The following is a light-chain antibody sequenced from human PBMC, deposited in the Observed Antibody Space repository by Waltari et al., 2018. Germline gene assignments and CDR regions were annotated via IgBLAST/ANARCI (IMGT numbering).Light chain of an antibody. CDR1: SLNIFY. J-gene: IGLJ2*01. V-gene: IGLV3-19*01. Sequence: SSALTQDPAMSVALGQTVMLTCRGQSLNIFYANWYQQKPGQAPLLVLYDENKRPSGIPDRFSGSSSGSSASLTITGAQAEDEAAYYCNSRDTRGNHVLFGGGTKLTVL. CDR3: NSRDTRGNHVL. CDR2: DEN.